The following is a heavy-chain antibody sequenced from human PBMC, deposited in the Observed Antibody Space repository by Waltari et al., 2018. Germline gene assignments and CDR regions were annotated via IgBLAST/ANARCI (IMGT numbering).Heavy chain of an antibody. CDR1: GGSISSHY. CDR3: ARGTGYSFDY. CDR2: IYYSGNT. D-gene: IGHD3-9*01. V-gene: IGHV4-59*11. J-gene: IGHJ4*02. Sequence: QVQLQESGPGLVKPSETLSLTCTVSGGSISSHYWSWIRQPPGKGLEWIGYIYYSGNTNYNPSLKRRVTISVDTSKNQFSLKLSSVTAADTAVYYCARGTGYSFDYWGQGTLVTVSS.